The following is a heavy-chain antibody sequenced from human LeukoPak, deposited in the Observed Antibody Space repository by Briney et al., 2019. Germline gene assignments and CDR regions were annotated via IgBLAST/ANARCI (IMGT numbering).Heavy chain of an antibody. J-gene: IGHJ5*02. CDR3: ARDNSVEDTAWWFAP. D-gene: IGHD4-23*01. CDR1: GGSFSGYY. CDR2: INHSGST. V-gene: IGHV4-34*01. Sequence: SETLSLTCAVYGGSFSGYYWSWIRQPPGKGLEWIGEINHSGSTNYNPSLKSRVTISVDKSKNQFSLKLSSVTAADTAVYYCARDNSVEDTAWWFAPWGQGTLVTVSS.